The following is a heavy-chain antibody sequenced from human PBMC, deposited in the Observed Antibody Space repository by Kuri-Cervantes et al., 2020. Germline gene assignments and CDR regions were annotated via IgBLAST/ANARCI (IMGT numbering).Heavy chain of an antibody. CDR3: ARPRSTSSRGWFDP. CDR1: GGSISSSSYY. Sequence: ESLKISCTVSGGSISSSSYYWGWIRQPPGKGLEWIGSIYYSGSTYYNPSLKSRVTISVDTSKNQFSLKLSSVTAADTAVYYCARPRSTSSRGWFDPWGQGTLVTVSS. J-gene: IGHJ5*02. CDR2: IYYSGST. V-gene: IGHV4-39*01. D-gene: IGHD2-2*01.